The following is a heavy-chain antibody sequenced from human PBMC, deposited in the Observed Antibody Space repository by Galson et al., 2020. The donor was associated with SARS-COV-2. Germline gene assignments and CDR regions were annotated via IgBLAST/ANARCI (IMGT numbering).Heavy chain of an antibody. D-gene: IGHD3-9*01. CDR3: AKDQAYNILTGSYKSYYYYGLDV. Sequence: TGGSLRLSCAASGFSFSTYAMTWVRQAPGKGLERVSTMSGSGDSTNYADSVRGRFTITRDNSKNTLYLQMSSLRVEDTAVYYCAKDQAYNILTGSYKSYYYYGLDVWGQGTTVTVS. CDR2: MSGSGDST. V-gene: IGHV3-23*01. CDR1: GFSFSTYA. J-gene: IGHJ6*02.